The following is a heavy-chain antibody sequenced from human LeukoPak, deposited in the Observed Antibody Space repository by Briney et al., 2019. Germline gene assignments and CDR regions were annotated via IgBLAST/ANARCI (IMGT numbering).Heavy chain of an antibody. CDR2: ISGSGGST. V-gene: IGHV3-23*01. CDR1: GFTFSSYA. Sequence: GGSLRLSCAASGFTFSSYAMSWVRQAPGKGLEWVSAISGSGGSTYYADSVKGRFTISRDNSKNTLYLQMNSLRAEDTAVYYCARVVWPVNYYYYMDVWGKGTTVTVSS. J-gene: IGHJ6*03. CDR3: ARVVWPVNYYYYMDV. D-gene: IGHD6-19*01.